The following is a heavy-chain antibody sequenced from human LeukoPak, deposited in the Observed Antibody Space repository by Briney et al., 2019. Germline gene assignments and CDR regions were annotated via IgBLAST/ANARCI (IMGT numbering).Heavy chain of an antibody. CDR3: TREGIDGFWETHAFDI. J-gene: IGHJ3*02. V-gene: IGHV3-11*01. CDR2: ISGSGSNI. CDR1: GFTFSDYY. Sequence: PGGSLRLSCAASGFTFSDYYMTWIRQAPGKGLEWVSYISGSGSNIQYADSVRGRFAISRDNAKNSLYLQMNSLKTEDTAVYYCTREGIDGFWETHAFDIWGQGTMVIVSS. D-gene: IGHD3-3*01.